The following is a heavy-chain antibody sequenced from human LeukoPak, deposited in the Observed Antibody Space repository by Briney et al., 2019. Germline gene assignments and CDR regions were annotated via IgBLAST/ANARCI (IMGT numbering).Heavy chain of an antibody. CDR1: GFTFSSYW. CDR3: ASGIFYYDSSGYLDY. J-gene: IGHJ4*02. V-gene: IGHV3-7*03. D-gene: IGHD3-22*01. CDR2: IKQDGSEK. Sequence: GGSLRPSCAASGFTFSSYWMSWVRQAPGKGLEWVANIKQDGSEKYYVDSVKGRFTISRDNAKNSLYLQMNSLRAEDTAVYYCASGIFYYDSSGYLDYWGQGTLVTVSS.